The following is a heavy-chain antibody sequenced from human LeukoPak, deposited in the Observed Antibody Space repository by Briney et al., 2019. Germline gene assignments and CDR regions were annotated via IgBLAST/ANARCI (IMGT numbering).Heavy chain of an antibody. V-gene: IGHV3-33*01. CDR3: ARDLLVIGTTGLPLSHYYYYYMDV. D-gene: IGHD2-21*01. J-gene: IGHJ6*03. CDR1: GFTFSSYG. Sequence: GGSLRLSCAASGFTFSSYGMHWVRQAPGKGLEWVAVIWYDGSNKYYADSVKGRFTISRDNSKNTLYLQMNSLRAEDTAVYYCARDLLVIGTTGLPLSHYYYYYMDVWGKGTTVTVSS. CDR2: IWYDGSNK.